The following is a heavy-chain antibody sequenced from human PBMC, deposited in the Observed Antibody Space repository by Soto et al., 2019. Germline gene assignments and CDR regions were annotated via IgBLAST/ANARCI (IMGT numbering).Heavy chain of an antibody. D-gene: IGHD6-19*01. J-gene: IGHJ4*02. Sequence: EVQLVESGGDLVQPGGSLRLSCAASGFTFSTYSMNWVRQAPGKGLEWVSSLSSSSTTYYADSVKGRFTISRDDVQNSLYLQMHSLGAEDAAVYYCARERGSGWTFDYWGQGTLVTVSS. CDR1: GFTFSTYS. CDR2: LSSSSTT. V-gene: IGHV3-48*01. CDR3: ARERGSGWTFDY.